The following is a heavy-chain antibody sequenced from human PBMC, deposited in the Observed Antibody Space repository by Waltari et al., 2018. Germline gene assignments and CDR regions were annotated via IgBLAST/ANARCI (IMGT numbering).Heavy chain of an antibody. CDR1: GYTFTGYY. Sequence: QVQLVQSGAEVKKPGASVKVSCKASGYTFTGYYMHWVRQAPGQGLEWMGWINPNSGGTNYAQKFQGRVNITRDTSVSTAYMGLSGLRSDDTAVYYCAGGRAYCSSTSCYVYYMDVWGKGTTVTVSS. J-gene: IGHJ6*03. CDR3: AGGRAYCSSTSCYVYYMDV. CDR2: INPNSGGT. V-gene: IGHV1-2*02. D-gene: IGHD2-2*01.